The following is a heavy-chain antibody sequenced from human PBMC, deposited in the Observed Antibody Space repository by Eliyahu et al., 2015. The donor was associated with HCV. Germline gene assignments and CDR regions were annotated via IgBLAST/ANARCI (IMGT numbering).Heavy chain of an antibody. D-gene: IGHD4-17*01. CDR1: GGTFSSYA. Sequence: QVQLVQSGAEVKKPGSSVKVSCKASGGTFSSYAISWVRQAPGQGLEWMGRIIPILGIANYAQKFQGRVTITADKSTSTAYMELSSLRSEDTAVYYCAREKDTDYGDYSDYWGQGTLVTVSS. J-gene: IGHJ4*02. CDR3: AREKDTDYGDYSDY. V-gene: IGHV1-69*04. CDR2: IIPILGIA.